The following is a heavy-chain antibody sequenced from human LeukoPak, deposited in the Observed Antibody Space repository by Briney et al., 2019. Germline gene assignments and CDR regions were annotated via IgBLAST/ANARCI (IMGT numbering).Heavy chain of an antibody. CDR2: INQDGSEN. CDR3: ARDYYYMDV. CDR1: EFTFSGYW. J-gene: IGHJ6*03. Sequence: PGGSLRLSCAASEFTFSGYWMNWVRQAPGKGPEWVANINQDGSENYYVDSVKGRFTISRDNAKNSLYLQMSSLRAEDTAVYYCARDYYYMDVWGKGTTVTVSS. V-gene: IGHV3-7*01.